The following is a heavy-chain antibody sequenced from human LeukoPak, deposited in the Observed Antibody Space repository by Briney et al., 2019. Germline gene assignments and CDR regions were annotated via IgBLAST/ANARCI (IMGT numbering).Heavy chain of an antibody. J-gene: IGHJ4*02. CDR1: GASISGYY. D-gene: IGHD6-13*01. V-gene: IGHV4-4*07. CDR3: AREAATAAHLHY. Sequence: PSETLSLTCTVSGASISGYYWSWIWQPAGKGLEWIGRIYNNGDTKYNPSLKSRVTMSVDTSKNQFSLKLSSVTAADTAVYFCAREAATAAHLHYWGQGTLVTVSS. CDR2: IYNNGDT.